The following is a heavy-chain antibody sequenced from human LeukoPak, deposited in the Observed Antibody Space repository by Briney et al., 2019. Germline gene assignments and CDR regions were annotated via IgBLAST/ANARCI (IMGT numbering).Heavy chain of an antibody. D-gene: IGHD6-19*01. J-gene: IGHJ4*02. CDR2: IYYSGST. V-gene: IGHV4-59*08. CDR3: ARLRAGQWLGIDY. Sequence: SETLSLTCTHSVGPISSYYWRWIRQPPGKGLEWIGYIYYSGSTNYNPSLKSRVTISVDTSKNQFSLKLSSVTAADTAVYYCARLRAGQWLGIDYWGQGTLVTVSS. CDR1: VGPISSYY.